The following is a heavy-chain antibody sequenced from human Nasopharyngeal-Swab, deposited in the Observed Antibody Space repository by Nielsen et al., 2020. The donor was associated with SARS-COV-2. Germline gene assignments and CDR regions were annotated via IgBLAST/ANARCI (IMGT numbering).Heavy chain of an antibody. CDR3: AKDRGGRSLDS. CDR2: VSYDGTNT. D-gene: IGHD3-16*01. J-gene: IGHJ4*02. V-gene: IGHV3-30-3*02. CDR1: GFNFTSYA. Sequence: GGSLRLSCSASGFNFTSYAIHCVRQPPGKGLEWVAVVSYDGTNTFYADSVKGRFAISRGNSKSTVSLQMNGLRSEDTAVYYCAKDRGGRSLDSWGQGTLVTVSS.